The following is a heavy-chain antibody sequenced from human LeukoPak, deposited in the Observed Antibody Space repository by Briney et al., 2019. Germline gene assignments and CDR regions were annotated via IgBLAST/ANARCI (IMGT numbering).Heavy chain of an antibody. J-gene: IGHJ4*02. V-gene: IGHV1-2*02. Sequence: GASVKVSCKASGYTFTGYYMHWVRQAPGQGLEWMGWINPNSGGTNYAQKFQGRVTMTRDTSISTAYMELSRLRSDDTAVYYCARRWDYDSWSTYYEGSYFDYWGQGTLVTVSS. CDR2: INPNSGGT. CDR1: GYTFTGYY. CDR3: ARRWDYDSWSTYYEGSYFDY. D-gene: IGHD3-3*01.